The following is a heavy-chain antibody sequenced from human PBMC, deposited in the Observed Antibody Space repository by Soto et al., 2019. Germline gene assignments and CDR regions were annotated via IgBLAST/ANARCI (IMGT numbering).Heavy chain of an antibody. CDR3: ARDTPEGAMGTVTTPYYYYGMDV. D-gene: IGHD4-17*01. V-gene: IGHV1-18*04. CDR1: GYTFTSYG. CDR2: ISAYNGNT. Sequence: ASVKVSCKASGYTFTSYGISWVRQAPGQGLEWMGWISAYNGNTNYAQKLQGRVTMTTDTSTSTAYMELRSLRSDDTAVYYCARDTPEGAMGTVTTPYYYYGMDVWGQGTTVTVSS. J-gene: IGHJ6*02.